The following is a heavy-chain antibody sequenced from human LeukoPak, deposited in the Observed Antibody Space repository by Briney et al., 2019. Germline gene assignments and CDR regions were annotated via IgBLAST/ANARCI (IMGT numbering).Heavy chain of an antibody. Sequence: PGGSLRPSCAASGFTFSSYGMHWVRQAPGKGLEWVAVIWYDGSNKYYADSVKGRFTISRDNSKNTLYLRMNSLRAEDTAVYYCARVHYYGSGSYPPSDYWGQGTLVTVSS. D-gene: IGHD3-10*01. J-gene: IGHJ4*02. V-gene: IGHV3-33*01. CDR2: IWYDGSNK. CDR3: ARVHYYGSGSYPPSDY. CDR1: GFTFSSYG.